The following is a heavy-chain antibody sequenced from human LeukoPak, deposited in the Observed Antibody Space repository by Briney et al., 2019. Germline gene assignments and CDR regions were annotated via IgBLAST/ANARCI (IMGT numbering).Heavy chain of an antibody. CDR2: IIPIFGTA. CDR1: GGTFSSYA. D-gene: IGHD6-19*01. CDR3: ASRVELSSGWYSVDY. Sequence: ASVKVSCKASGGTFSSYAISWVRQAPGQGLEWMGGIIPIFGTAIYAQKFQGRVTITTDESTSTAYLELSSLRSEDTAVYYCASRVELSSGWYSVDYWGQGTLVTVSS. V-gene: IGHV1-69*05. J-gene: IGHJ4*02.